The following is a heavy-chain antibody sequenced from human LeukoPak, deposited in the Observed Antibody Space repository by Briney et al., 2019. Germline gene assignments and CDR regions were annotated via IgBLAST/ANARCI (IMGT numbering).Heavy chain of an antibody. CDR1: GGTFSSYA. CDR3: ARGTITQSGGHYYYYYMDV. J-gene: IGHJ6*03. Sequence: SVKVSCKASGGTFSSYAISWVRQAPGQGLEWMGGITPIFGTANYAQKFQGRVTITTDESTSTAYMELSSLRSEDTAVYYCARGTITQSGGHYYYYYMDVWGKGTTVTVSS. CDR2: ITPIFGTA. V-gene: IGHV1-69*05. D-gene: IGHD5-12*01.